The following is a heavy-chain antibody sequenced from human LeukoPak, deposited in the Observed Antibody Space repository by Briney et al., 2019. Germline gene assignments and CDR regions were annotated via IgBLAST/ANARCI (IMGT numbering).Heavy chain of an antibody. Sequence: GGSLRLSCAASGFTFSSYAMHWVRQAPGKGLEWVAVISYDGSNKYYADSVKGRFTISRDNSKNTLYLPMNSLRAEDTAVYYCARDVGGQWLTQGYYYYGMDVWGQGTTATVSS. CDR1: GFTFSSYA. J-gene: IGHJ6*02. CDR2: ISYDGSNK. CDR3: ARDVGGQWLTQGYYYYGMDV. V-gene: IGHV3-30*04. D-gene: IGHD6-19*01.